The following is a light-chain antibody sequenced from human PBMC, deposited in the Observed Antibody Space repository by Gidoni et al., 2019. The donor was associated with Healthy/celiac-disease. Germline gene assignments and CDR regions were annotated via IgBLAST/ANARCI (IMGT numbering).Light chain of an antibody. J-gene: IGKJ3*01. Sequence: DIHYPDSPSFLSASVGDRVTITCRASQSISSYLAWYQQKPGKAHKLLIYAASTLQSGVPSRFSGSGSGTEFTLTISSLQPEDFATYYCQQRNSSPRAFGPGTKVEIK. CDR2: AAS. CDR3: QQRNSSPRA. V-gene: IGKV1-9*01. CDR1: QSISSY.